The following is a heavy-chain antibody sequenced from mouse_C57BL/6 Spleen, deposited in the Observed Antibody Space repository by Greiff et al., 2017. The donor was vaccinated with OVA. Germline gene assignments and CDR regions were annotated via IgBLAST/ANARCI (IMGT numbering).Heavy chain of an antibody. D-gene: IGHD2-9*01. V-gene: IGHV5-4*01. CDR2: ISDGGSYT. CDR3: ASPYYGYDERFAY. CDR1: GFTFSSYA. Sequence: EVQLVESGGGLVKPGGSLKLSCAASGFTFSSYAMSWVRQTPEKRLEWVATISDGGSYTYYPDNVKGRFTISRDNAKNNLYLQMSHLKSEDTAMYYCASPYYGYDERFAYWGQGTLVTVSA. J-gene: IGHJ3*01.